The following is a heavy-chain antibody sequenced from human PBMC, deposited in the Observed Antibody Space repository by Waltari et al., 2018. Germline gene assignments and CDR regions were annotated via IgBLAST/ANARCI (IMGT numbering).Heavy chain of an antibody. J-gene: IGHJ4*02. CDR3: ASGRRDGYNFYDY. CDR2: SYSGGST. Sequence: EVQLVESGGGLIQPGGSLRLSCAASGFTVSSNYMSWVRLAPGKGRGGVLVSYSGGSTYYADSVKGRFTISRDKSKNTLYLQMNSLRAEDTAVYYCASGRRDGYNFYDYWGQGTLVTVSS. CDR1: GFTVSSNY. V-gene: IGHV3-53*01. D-gene: IGHD5-12*01.